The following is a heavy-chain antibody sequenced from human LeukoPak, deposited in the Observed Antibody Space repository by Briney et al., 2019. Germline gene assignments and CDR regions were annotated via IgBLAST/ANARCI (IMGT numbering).Heavy chain of an antibody. CDR1: RYTLTELS. D-gene: IGHD1-26*01. CDR2: IDPQDDET. Sequence: ASVKVSCKVSRYTLTELSIHWVRQVPGKGLEWMGGIDPQDDETLYAQNFQGRVTMNEVTSTDTAYMELISLRSEDTAVYYCAAGGSGSYLFDPWGQGTLVIVPS. CDR3: AAGGSGSYLFDP. J-gene: IGHJ5*02. V-gene: IGHV1-24*01.